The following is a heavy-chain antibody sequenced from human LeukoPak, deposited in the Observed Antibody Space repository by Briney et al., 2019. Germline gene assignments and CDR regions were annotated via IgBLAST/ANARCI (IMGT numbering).Heavy chain of an antibody. CDR2: IGTAGDT. CDR1: GFTFSSYD. J-gene: IGHJ3*02. V-gene: IGHV3-13*01. D-gene: IGHD3-10*01. Sequence: GGSLRLSCAASGFTFSSYDMHWVRQATGKGLEWVSAIGTAGDTYYPGSVKGRFTISRENAKNSLYLQMNSLRAGDTAVYYCARGRGFGDAFDIWGQGTMVTVSS. CDR3: ARGRGFGDAFDI.